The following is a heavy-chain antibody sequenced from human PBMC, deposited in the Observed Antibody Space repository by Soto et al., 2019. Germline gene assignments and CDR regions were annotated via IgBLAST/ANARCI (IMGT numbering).Heavy chain of an antibody. CDR1: GYTFTSYY. D-gene: IGHD2-2*01. J-gene: IGHJ6*02. V-gene: IGHV1-46*01. CDR2: INPSGGST. Sequence: ASVKLSCKASGYTFTSYYMQWVRQAPGQGLEWMGIINPSGGSTSYAQKFQGRATMTTDKSTSTAYMELSSLRAEDTAVYYCARDCSSTSGYYYYGMDVWGQGTTVTVSS. CDR3: ARDCSSTSGYYYYGMDV.